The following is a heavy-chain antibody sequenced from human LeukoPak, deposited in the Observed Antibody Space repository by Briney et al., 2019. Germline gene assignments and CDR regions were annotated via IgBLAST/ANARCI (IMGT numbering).Heavy chain of an antibody. V-gene: IGHV4-34*01. CDR2: INHSGST. CDR3: ARPRYGSGSLDS. Sequence: SETLSLTCAVYVGSFSGHYRTWIRQPPGKGLEWIGEINHSGSTTYNPSLNNRVTISVDTSKNQFSLKMSSVTAADTAVYYCARPRYGSGSLDSWGQGTLVTVSP. CDR1: VGSFSGHY. D-gene: IGHD3-10*01. J-gene: IGHJ4*02.